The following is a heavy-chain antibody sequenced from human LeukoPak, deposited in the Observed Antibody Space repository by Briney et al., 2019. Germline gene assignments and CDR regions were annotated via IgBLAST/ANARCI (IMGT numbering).Heavy chain of an antibody. CDR1: GFTFSSYG. CDR2: ISYDGSNK. D-gene: IGHD2-2*01. CDR3: AKDQFQLPHGGYYYYYGMDV. V-gene: IGHV3-30*18. J-gene: IGHJ6*02. Sequence: GRSLRLSCAASGFTFSSYGMHWVRQAPGKGLEWVAVISYDGSNKYYADSVKGRFTISRDNSKNTLYLQMNSLRAADTAVYYCAKDQFQLPHGGYYYYYGMDVWGQGTTVTVSS.